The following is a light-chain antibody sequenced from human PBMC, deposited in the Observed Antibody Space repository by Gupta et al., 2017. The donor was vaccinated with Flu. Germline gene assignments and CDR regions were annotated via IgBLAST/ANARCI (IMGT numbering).Light chain of an antibody. V-gene: IGLV3-21*02. CDR2: DNY. Sequence: SYVLTQPPSVSVAPGQTARINCGGNDIGSKSVHWYQQKPGQAPVLVVYDNYDRPSGIPERFSGSNSGNTATLTISRVEAGDEADYYCQVWDSSDDHYVFGTGTKVTVL. CDR1: DIGSKS. CDR3: QVWDSSDDHYV. J-gene: IGLJ1*01.